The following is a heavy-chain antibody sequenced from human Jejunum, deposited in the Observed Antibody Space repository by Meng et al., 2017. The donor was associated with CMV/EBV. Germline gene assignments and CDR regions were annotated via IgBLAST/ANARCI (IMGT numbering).Heavy chain of an antibody. J-gene: IGHJ4*02. CDR1: TNYW. V-gene: IGHV5-51*01. CDR2: IYPGDSDT. Sequence: TNYWIAWVRRVRGKGLELVGIIYPGDSDTRYGPSVQGHVTISADKSITTAYLQWSSLKASDTAIYYCAKDIRYCSNGKCNAGHGGLNYWGQGTLVTVSS. CDR3: AKDIRYCSNGKCNAGHGGLNY. D-gene: IGHD2-8*01.